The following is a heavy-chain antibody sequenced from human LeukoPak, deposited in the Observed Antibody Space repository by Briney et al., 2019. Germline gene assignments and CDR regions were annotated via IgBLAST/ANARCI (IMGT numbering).Heavy chain of an antibody. V-gene: IGHV5-51*01. CDR3: ARRGAYDYTNHLGY. CDR1: GYSFTSYW. Sequence: GESLKISCKGSGYSFTSYWIGWVRQMPGKGLEWMASIYPDDSDAKYSPSFQGQVTISADKSISTAYLQWSSLKASDTAVYYCARRGAYDYTNHLGYWGQGTLVTVSS. CDR2: IYPDDSDA. J-gene: IGHJ4*02. D-gene: IGHD2-8*01.